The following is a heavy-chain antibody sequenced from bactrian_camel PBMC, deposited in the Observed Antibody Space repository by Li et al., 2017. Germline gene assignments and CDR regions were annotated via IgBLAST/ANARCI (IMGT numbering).Heavy chain of an antibody. V-gene: IGHV3S6*01. CDR1: GKTSRTYC. Sequence: HVQLVVSGGGSVQAGGSLRLSCAASGKTSRTYCMGWFRQAPGKGLEWVVTITTDGSETYYADSVNGRFVISRDNAKNTVYLQMNSLKTEDTGMYYCVNALNRLHFWLGGTRGPRSPSP. D-gene: IGHD1*01. J-gene: IGHJ4*01. CDR2: ITTDGSET.